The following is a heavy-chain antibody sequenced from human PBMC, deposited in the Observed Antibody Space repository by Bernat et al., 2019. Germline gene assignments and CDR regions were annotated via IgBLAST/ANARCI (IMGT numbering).Heavy chain of an antibody. Sequence: VQLQQSGPELVKPGASVKISCKTSGYTFTDYYMKWVKQSHGKSLEWIGEINPNNGGTNYNQKFKGKATLTVDKSSSTAYMELRSLTSEDSAVYFCARWSPRALDYWGQGTSVTVSS. V-gene: IGHV1-2*02. CDR2: INPNNGGT. J-gene: IGHJ4*01. CDR1: GYTFTDYY. D-gene: IGHD3-10*01. CDR3: ARWSPRALDY.